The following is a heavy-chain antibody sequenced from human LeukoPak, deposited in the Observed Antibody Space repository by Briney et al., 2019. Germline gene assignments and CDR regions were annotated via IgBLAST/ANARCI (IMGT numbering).Heavy chain of an antibody. V-gene: IGHV3-23*01. CDR2: VSDSGGDT. CDR3: ARHGDHDSIDY. Sequence: GGSLRLSCAASGFTFSSYAMTWVRQAPGKGLEWVSSVSDSGGDTYYGDSVKGRFTISRDNSKNTLYLQMNSLRAEDTAVYYCARHGDHDSIDYWGQGTLVTVSS. D-gene: IGHD3-10*01. CDR1: GFTFSSYA. J-gene: IGHJ4*02.